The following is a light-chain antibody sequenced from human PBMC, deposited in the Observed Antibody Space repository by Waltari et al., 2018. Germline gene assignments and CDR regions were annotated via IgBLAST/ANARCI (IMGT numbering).Light chain of an antibody. CDR2: EVS. Sequence: QSALTQPPSVSGSPGQSVTLPCTGTSPQVRGYNSVSWYLHQPVKATRLIICEVSEPPSWVPERFSGSKSGSTASLTISGLQADDEADYFCCSYAGSYTYWVFGGGTTLTVL. V-gene: IGLV2-11*02. CDR1: SPQVRGYNS. CDR3: CSYAGSYTYWV. J-gene: IGLJ3*02.